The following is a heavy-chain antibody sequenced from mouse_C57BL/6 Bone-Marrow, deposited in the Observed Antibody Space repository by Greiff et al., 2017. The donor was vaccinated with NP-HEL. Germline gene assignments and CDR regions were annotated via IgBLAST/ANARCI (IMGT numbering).Heavy chain of an antibody. CDR2: IDPHSGGT. CDR3: ARGLLRRGWFAC. V-gene: IGHV1-72*01. D-gene: IGHD2-12*01. Sequence: VQLQQPGAELVKPGASVKLSCKASGYTFTSYWMHWVKQRPGRGLEWIGRIDPHSGGTKYNEKFKSMSTLTVDKPSSTAYMHHSSLTSEYSAVYYCARGLLRRGWFACWGQGALVTVSA. J-gene: IGHJ3*01. CDR1: GYTFTSYW.